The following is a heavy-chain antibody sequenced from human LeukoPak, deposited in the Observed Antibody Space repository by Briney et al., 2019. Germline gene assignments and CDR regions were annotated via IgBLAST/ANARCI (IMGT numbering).Heavy chain of an antibody. CDR3: ARRSKWLRLNPYDY. Sequence: GESLKISCKGSGYSINNYWIGWVRQMPGKGLEWMGIIYPADSDIRYSPSFQGQVTISADKSISTAYLQWSSLKASDTAMYYCARRSKWLRLNPYDYWGQGTLVTVSS. CDR2: IYPADSDI. CDR1: GYSINNYW. V-gene: IGHV5-51*01. J-gene: IGHJ4*02. D-gene: IGHD5-12*01.